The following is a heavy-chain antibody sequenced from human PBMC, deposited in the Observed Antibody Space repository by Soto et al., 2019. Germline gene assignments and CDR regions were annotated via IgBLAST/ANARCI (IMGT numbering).Heavy chain of an antibody. D-gene: IGHD2-21*02. J-gene: IGHJ6*02. CDR2: IIPIFDTA. V-gene: IGHV1-69*01. Sequence: QVQLVQSGAEVRKPGSSVKVSCKASGGTFNNSAISWVRQAPGQGLEWMGGIIPIFDTAIYARKFQGRVTITADESTSTAYMELSSLKSEDTAVYYCANDTGDRKYSDYGMDVWGQGTTVTVSS. CDR1: GGTFNNSA. CDR3: ANDTGDRKYSDYGMDV.